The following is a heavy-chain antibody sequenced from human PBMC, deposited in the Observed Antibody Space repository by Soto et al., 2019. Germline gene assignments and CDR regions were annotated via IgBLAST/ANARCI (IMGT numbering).Heavy chain of an antibody. J-gene: IGHJ4*02. D-gene: IGHD3-22*01. CDR3: ARVYDSSGYYPGFFDY. CDR2: ISAYNGNT. Sequence: SVKVSCKASGYTFTSYGISWVRQAPGQGLEWMGWISAYNGNTNYAQKLQGRVTMTTDTSTSTAYMELRSLRSDDTAVYYCARVYDSSGYYPGFFDYWGQGTLVTVSS. V-gene: IGHV1-18*04. CDR1: GYTFTSYG.